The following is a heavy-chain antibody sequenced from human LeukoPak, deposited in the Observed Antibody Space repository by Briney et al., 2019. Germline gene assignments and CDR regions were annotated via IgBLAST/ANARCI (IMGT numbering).Heavy chain of an antibody. Sequence: SETLSLTCTVSGGSVSSGSYYWSWIRQPPGKGLEWIGYIYYSGSTNYNPSLKSRVTISLDTSKNHFSLKLSSVTAADTAVYYCARGLFWYFDYWGQGTLVTVSS. CDR1: GGSVSSGSYY. CDR2: IYYSGST. J-gene: IGHJ4*02. V-gene: IGHV4-61*03. CDR3: ARGLFWYFDY. D-gene: IGHD2/OR15-2a*01.